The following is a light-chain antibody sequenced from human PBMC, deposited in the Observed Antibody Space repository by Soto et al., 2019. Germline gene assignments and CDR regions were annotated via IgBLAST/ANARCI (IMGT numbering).Light chain of an antibody. Sequence: EIVLTQSPAILSLSPGERATLSCRASQSVADYLCWYQQKPGQAPRLLIYDASQRATGVPARFSARGSGTDFTLTISSLEPEDFAVYYCQQYGSSPRAFGGGTKVEI. V-gene: IGKV3-11*01. CDR2: DAS. CDR1: QSVADY. J-gene: IGKJ4*01. CDR3: QQYGSSPRA.